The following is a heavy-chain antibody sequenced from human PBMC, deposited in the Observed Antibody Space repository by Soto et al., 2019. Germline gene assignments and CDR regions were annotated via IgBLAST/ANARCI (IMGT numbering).Heavy chain of an antibody. Sequence: GGSLRLSCAASGFTFSSYAMHWVRQAPGKGLEWVAVISYDGSNKYYADSVKGRFTISRDNSKNTLYLQMNSLRAEDTAVYYCARLSVDTAMVRKFPFDFDYWGQGTLVTVSS. V-gene: IGHV3-30-3*01. J-gene: IGHJ4*02. CDR1: GFTFSSYA. D-gene: IGHD5-18*01. CDR3: ARLSVDTAMVRKFPFDFDY. CDR2: ISYDGSNK.